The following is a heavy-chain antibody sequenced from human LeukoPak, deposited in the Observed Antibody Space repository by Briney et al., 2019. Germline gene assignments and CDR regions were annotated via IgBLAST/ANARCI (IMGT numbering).Heavy chain of an antibody. D-gene: IGHD2-15*01. J-gene: IGHJ4*02. CDR1: GGTFSSYA. CDR3: ARHPRPLGMSGGNYYDY. V-gene: IGHV1-69*05. CDR2: IIPIFGTA. Sequence: GSLVKVSCKASGGTFSSYAISWVRQAPGQGLEWMGGIIPIFGTANYAQKFQGRVTITTDESTSTAYMELSSLRSEDTAVYYCARHPRPLGMSGGNYYDYWGQGTLVTVSS.